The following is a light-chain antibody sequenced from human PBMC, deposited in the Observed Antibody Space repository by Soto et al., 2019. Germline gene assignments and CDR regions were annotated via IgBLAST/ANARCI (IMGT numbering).Light chain of an antibody. V-gene: IGKV3-20*01. CDR2: GAS. J-gene: IGKJ2*01. CDR3: QQYGASPPVYA. CDR1: RSDRNTY. Sequence: EIVLTQSPGTLSLSPGERATLSCRTSRSDRNTYLAWYQQKPGQAPRLLIYGASSRATGMPDRFSGSGSGTDFTLTISRLEPEDFAGYYCQQYGASPPVYAFGQGTKLEIK.